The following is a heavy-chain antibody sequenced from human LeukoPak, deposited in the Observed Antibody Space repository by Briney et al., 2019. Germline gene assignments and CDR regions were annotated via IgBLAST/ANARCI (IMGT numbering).Heavy chain of an antibody. CDR3: ASSGYSYSPKTDY. J-gene: IGHJ4*02. V-gene: IGHV4-34*01. D-gene: IGHD5-18*01. CDR2: INHSGST. CDR1: GGSLSGYY. Sequence: SETLSLTCAVYGGSLSGYYWSWIRQPPGKGLEWIGEINHSGSTNYNPSLKSRVTISVDTSKNQFSLKLSSVTAAGTAVYYCASSGYSYSPKTDYWGQGTLVTVSS.